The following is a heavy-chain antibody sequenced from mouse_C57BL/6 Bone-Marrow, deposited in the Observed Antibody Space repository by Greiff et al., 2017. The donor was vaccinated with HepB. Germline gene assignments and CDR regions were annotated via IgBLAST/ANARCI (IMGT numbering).Heavy chain of an antibody. CDR2: IYPGDGDT. Sequence: QVQLQQSGPELVKPGASVKISCKASGYAFSSSWMNWVKQRPGKGLEWIGRIYPGDGDTNYNGKFKGKATLTADKSSSTAYMQLSSLTSEDSAVYFCARRGRLLPYYAMDYWGQGTSVTVSS. V-gene: IGHV1-82*01. J-gene: IGHJ4*01. CDR1: GYAFSSSW. CDR3: ARRGRLLPYYAMDY. D-gene: IGHD2-3*01.